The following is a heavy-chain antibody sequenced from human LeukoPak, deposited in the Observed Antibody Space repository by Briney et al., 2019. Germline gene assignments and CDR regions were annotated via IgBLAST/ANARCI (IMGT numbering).Heavy chain of an antibody. J-gene: IGHJ4*02. CDR2: ISGGST. CDR1: GFTVSSNE. D-gene: IGHD4-17*01. CDR3: AKGPTVTTLFYFDY. V-gene: IGHV3-38-3*01. Sequence: GGSLRLSCAASGFTVSSNEMSWVRQAPGKGLEWVSSISGGSTYYADSRKGRFTISRDNSKNTLHLQMNSLRAEDTAVYYCAKGPTVTTLFYFDYWGQGTLVTVSS.